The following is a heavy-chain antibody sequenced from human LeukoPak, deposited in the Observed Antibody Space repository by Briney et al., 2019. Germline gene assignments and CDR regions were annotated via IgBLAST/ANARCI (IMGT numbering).Heavy chain of an antibody. CDR1: GSTVITND. D-gene: IGHD1-14*01. V-gene: IGHV3-53*01. J-gene: IGHJ4*02. CDR2: LYSDGNT. CDR3: ARGVEPLAANTLAY. Sequence: PGGSLRLSCAASGSTVITNDMTWVRQAPGKGLAWVSVLYSDGNTKYADSVQGRFTISRDNSKNTLYLEMNSLSPDDTAVYYCARGVEPLAANTLAYWGQGTLVTVSS.